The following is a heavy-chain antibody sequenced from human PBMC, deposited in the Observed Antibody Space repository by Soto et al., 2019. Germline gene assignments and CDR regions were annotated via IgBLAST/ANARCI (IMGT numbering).Heavy chain of an antibody. CDR3: AKTLYTHDSYYGMDV. CDR2: ISYEGSKR. V-gene: IGHV3-30*18. J-gene: IGHJ6*02. D-gene: IGHD2-8*01. CDR1: GFTFSSYG. Sequence: QVQLVESGGGVVQPGRSLRLSCAASGFTFSSYGMHWVRQAPGKGLEWVAVISYEGSKRYYADSVKGRFTISRDNSKNTLYLQMNSLRAEDTGVYYCAKTLYTHDSYYGMDVWGQGTTVTVSS.